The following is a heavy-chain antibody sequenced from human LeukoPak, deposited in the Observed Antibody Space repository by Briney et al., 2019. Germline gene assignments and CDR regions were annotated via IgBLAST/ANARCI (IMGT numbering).Heavy chain of an antibody. CDR2: IYYSGST. J-gene: IGHJ3*02. CDR1: GGSISSSGYY. CDR3: ASASGSYFLYAFDI. Sequence: SETLSLTCTVSGGSISSSGYYWGWIRQPPGKGLEWIGSIYYSGSTYYNPSLKSRVTISVDTSKNQFSLKLSSVTAADTAVYYCASASGSYFLYAFDIWGQGTMVTVSS. V-gene: IGHV4-39*01. D-gene: IGHD1-26*01.